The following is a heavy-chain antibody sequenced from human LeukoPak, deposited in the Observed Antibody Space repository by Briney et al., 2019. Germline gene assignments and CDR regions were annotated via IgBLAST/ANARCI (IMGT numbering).Heavy chain of an antibody. D-gene: IGHD3-22*01. V-gene: IGHV4-59*01. CDR2: IYYSGST. CDR1: GGSISNYY. Sequence: SETLSLTCTVSGGSISNYYWSWIRQPPGKGLEWIGHIYYSGSTNYNPSLNSRVSISLDTSKNQFSLNLSSVTAADTAVYYCARGRAYYDSTGYYAWGQGILVTVSS. J-gene: IGHJ5*02. CDR3: ARGRAYYDSTGYYA.